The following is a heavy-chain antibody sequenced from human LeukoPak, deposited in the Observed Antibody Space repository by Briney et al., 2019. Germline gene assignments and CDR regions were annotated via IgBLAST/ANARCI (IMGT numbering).Heavy chain of an antibody. J-gene: IGHJ4*02. Sequence: SQTLSPTCTVSGGSISSGGYYWSWIRQHPGKGLEWIGYIYYSGSTYYNPSLKSRVTISVDTSKNQFSLKLSSVTAADTAVYYCARTLLPQKDPREYYYDSSGYLDYWGQGTLVTVSS. V-gene: IGHV4-31*03. CDR1: GGSISSGGYY. CDR2: IYYSGST. CDR3: ARTLLPQKDPREYYYDSSGYLDY. D-gene: IGHD3-22*01.